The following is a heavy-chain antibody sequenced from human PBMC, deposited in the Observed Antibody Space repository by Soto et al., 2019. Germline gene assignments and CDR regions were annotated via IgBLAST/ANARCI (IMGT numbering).Heavy chain of an antibody. V-gene: IGHV3-30*18. CDR1: GFTFSSYG. CDR3: AKDGAYDFPSYYFYY. D-gene: IGHD3-3*01. J-gene: IGHJ4*02. Sequence: QVQLVESGGGVVQPGRSLRLSCAASGFTFSSYGMHWVRQAPGKGLEWVAVISYDGSNKYYADSVKGRCTISRDNSKNTLYLQMTSLRAEDTAVYYCAKDGAYDFPSYYFYYWGQGTLVTVSS. CDR2: ISYDGSNK.